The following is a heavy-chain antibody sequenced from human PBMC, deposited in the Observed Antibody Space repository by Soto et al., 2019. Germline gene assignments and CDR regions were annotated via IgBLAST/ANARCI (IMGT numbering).Heavy chain of an antibody. V-gene: IGHV1-69*01. D-gene: IGHD6-13*01. CDR2: IVPIYRTA. CDR3: ARDSGAKLSSS. J-gene: IGHJ4*02. CDR1: GGTFSSYR. Sequence: QVQRVQSGAEVREPGSSVKVSCKASGGTFSSYRINWVRQAPGQGLEWVGGIVPIYRTAVYAQKFQGRVSITADESARTTYLELSSLKSQDPAVYYCARDSGAKLSSSWGQGTLVTGSS.